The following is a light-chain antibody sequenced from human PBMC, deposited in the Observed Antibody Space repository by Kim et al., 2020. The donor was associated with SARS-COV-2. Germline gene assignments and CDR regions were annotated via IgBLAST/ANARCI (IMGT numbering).Light chain of an antibody. CDR2: GAS. CDR1: QSVSSSY. V-gene: IGKV3-20*01. CDR3: QQYGSSPLT. Sequence: EIVLTQSPGTLSLAPGERVTLSCRASQSVSSSYLAWYQQKPGQAPRLLIYGASSRATGIPDRLSGSGSGTDFTLTISRLEPEDFAVYYCQQYGSSPLTFGGGTKVDIK. J-gene: IGKJ4*01.